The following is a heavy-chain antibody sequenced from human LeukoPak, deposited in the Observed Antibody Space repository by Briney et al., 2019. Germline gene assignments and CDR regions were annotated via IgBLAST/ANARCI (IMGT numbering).Heavy chain of an antibody. CDR2: ISDSGSTI. V-gene: IGHV3-48*03. J-gene: IGHJ3*02. CDR3: ARDSYVVVPAIHASDI. CDR1: GFTFSNYE. D-gene: IGHD2-21*02. Sequence: GGSLRLSCVASGFTFSNYEMNWVRQAPGKGLEWVSYISDSGSTISYAESVKGRFSISRDNAKNSLYLQMNSLRAEDTAVYYCARDSYVVVPAIHASDIWGQGTMVTVSS.